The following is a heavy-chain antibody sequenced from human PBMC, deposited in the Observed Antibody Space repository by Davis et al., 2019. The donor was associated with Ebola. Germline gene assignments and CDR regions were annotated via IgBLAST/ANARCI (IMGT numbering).Heavy chain of an antibody. J-gene: IGHJ4*01. D-gene: IGHD6-19*01. Sequence: PGGSLRLSWVASRFSFSGYATHWVRQAPGKGLEWVAVISYDGSNKYYADSVHGRFTISRDNSKNTLYLQMNSLRAEDTAVYYCARSSAPRNWGQGTLVTVSS. CDR2: ISYDGSNK. CDR1: RFSFSGYA. V-gene: IGHV3-30*04. CDR3: ARSSAPRN.